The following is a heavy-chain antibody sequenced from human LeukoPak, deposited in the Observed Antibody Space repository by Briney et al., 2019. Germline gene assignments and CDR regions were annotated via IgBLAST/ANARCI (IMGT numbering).Heavy chain of an antibody. J-gene: IGHJ6*03. V-gene: IGHV4-59*01. CDR2: IYYSGST. Sequence: PSGTLSLTCAVSGVSISSYYWSWIRQPPGKGLEWIGYIYYSGSTNYNPSLKSRVTISVDTSKNQFSLKLSSVTAADTAVYYCARVTRGDFWSGRSNYYYYMDVWGKGTTVTVSS. D-gene: IGHD3-3*01. CDR3: ARVTRGDFWSGRSNYYYYMDV. CDR1: GVSISSYY.